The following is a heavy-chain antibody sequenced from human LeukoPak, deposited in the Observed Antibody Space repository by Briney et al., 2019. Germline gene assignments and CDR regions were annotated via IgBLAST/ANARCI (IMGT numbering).Heavy chain of an antibody. D-gene: IGHD3-10*01. CDR2: ISGTGGRT. J-gene: IGHJ4*02. CDR3: AKDPVYYGSGSYYSYYFDY. V-gene: IGHV3-23*01. Sequence: GGSLRLSCAASGFTFSSYAMSWVRQAPGKGLEWVSAISGTGGRTYYADSVKGRFTISRDNSKNTLYLQMNSLRAEDTAVYYCAKDPVYYGSGSYYSYYFDYWGQGTLVTVSS. CDR1: GFTFSSYA.